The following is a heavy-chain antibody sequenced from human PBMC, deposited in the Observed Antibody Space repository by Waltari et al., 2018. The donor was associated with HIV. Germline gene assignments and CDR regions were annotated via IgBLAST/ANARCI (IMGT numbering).Heavy chain of an antibody. D-gene: IGHD2-2*01. CDR1: GYTFTGYY. J-gene: IGHJ1*01. Sequence: QVQLVQSGAEVKKPGASVKVSCKASGYTFTGYYMHWVRQAPGQGLEWRGWINPNSGGTNYAQKFQGRVTMTRDTSISTAYMELSRLRSDDTAVYYCVSHCSSTSCYSEYFQHWGQGTLVTVSS. CDR2: INPNSGGT. CDR3: VSHCSSTSCYSEYFQH. V-gene: IGHV1-2*02.